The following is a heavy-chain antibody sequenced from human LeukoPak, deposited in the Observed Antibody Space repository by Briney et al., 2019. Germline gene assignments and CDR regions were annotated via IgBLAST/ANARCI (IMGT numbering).Heavy chain of an antibody. D-gene: IGHD6-13*01. CDR2: IRYDGSNK. Sequence: GGSLRLSCAASGFTLSRFGMHWLRQAPGKGLEWVAFIRYDGSNKYYADSVKGRFTISRDNSKNTLYLQMNSLRTEDTAVYYCAKDFISSWFNFDYWGQETLVTVSS. CDR1: GFTLSRFG. CDR3: AKDFISSWFNFDY. J-gene: IGHJ4*02. V-gene: IGHV3-30*02.